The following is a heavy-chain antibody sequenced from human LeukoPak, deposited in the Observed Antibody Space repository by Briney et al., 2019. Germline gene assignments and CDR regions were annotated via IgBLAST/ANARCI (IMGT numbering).Heavy chain of an antibody. CDR1: GDSMSSYY. CDR3: ARGLGVIDWFDP. Sequence: SETLSLTCTVSGDSMSSYYWSWLRQPPGKGLEWIGYIYYSGSTNYNPSLKSRVTISVDTSKNQFSLKLSSVTAADTAVYYCARGLGVIDWFDPWGQGTLVTVSS. D-gene: IGHD3-22*01. V-gene: IGHV4-59*01. CDR2: IYYSGST. J-gene: IGHJ5*02.